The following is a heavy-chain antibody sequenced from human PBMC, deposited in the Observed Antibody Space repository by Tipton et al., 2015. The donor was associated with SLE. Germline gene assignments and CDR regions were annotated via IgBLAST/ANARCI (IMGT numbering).Heavy chain of an antibody. CDR1: GFTFSTYW. CDR3: AKDRGYSSGWYRGFFDY. J-gene: IGHJ4*02. Sequence: SLRLSCAASGFTFSTYWMTWVRQAPGKGLEWVANIKQDGSEKYYVDSVKGRFTISRDNSKNTLYLQMNSLRAEDTAVYYCAKDRGYSSGWYRGFFDYWGQGTLVTVSS. CDR2: IKQDGSEK. V-gene: IGHV3-7*01. D-gene: IGHD6-19*01.